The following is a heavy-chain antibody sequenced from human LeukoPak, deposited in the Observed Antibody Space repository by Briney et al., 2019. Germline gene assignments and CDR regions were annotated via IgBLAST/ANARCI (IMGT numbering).Heavy chain of an antibody. CDR2: INPNSGGT. J-gene: IGHJ3*02. D-gene: IGHD3-22*01. V-gene: IGHV1-2*02. Sequence: ASVTVSCKASGYAFTGYYMHWVRQAPGQGLEWMGWINPNSGGTNYAQKFQGRVTMTRDTSISTAYMELSRLRSDDTAVYYCARNYYYDSSGYYSYDAFGIWGQGTMVTVSS. CDR1: GYAFTGYY. CDR3: ARNYYYDSSGYYSYDAFGI.